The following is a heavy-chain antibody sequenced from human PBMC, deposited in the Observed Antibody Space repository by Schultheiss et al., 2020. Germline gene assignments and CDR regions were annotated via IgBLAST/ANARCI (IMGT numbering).Heavy chain of an antibody. D-gene: IGHD6-19*01. CDR2: IYSGGST. CDR3: ARELYSSGWEAFDY. V-gene: IGHV3-53*01. J-gene: IGHJ4*02. CDR1: GFTVSSNY. Sequence: GGSLRLSCAASGFTVSSNYMSWVRQAPGKGLEWVSVIYSGGSTYYADSVKGRFTISRDNSKNTLYLQMNSLRAEDTAVYYCARELYSSGWEAFDYWGQGTLVNVSS.